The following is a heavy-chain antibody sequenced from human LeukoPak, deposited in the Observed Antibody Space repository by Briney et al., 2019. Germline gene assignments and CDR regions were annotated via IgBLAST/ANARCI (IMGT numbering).Heavy chain of an antibody. J-gene: IGHJ3*02. V-gene: IGHV3-21*01. Sequence: GGSLRLSCVVSGFIFRGYSMNWVRQAPGKGLEWVSSITSLSGTYIYYADSVKGRFTISRDNAKNSLYLQMNSLRAEDTAVYYCARGSRFGVVERDAFDIWGQGTMVTVSS. CDR1: GFIFRGYS. CDR2: ITSLSGTYI. D-gene: IGHD3-3*01. CDR3: ARGSRFGVVERDAFDI.